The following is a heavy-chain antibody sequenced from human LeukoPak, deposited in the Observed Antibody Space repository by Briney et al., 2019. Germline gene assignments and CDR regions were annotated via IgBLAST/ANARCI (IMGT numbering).Heavy chain of an antibody. Sequence: SETLSLTCAVYGGSFSGYYWSWIRQPPGKGLEWIGEINHSGSTNYNPSLKSRVTIPVDTSKNQFSLKLSSVTAADTAVYYCARAGIFTVTRRLEYWGQGTLVTVSS. D-gene: IGHD4-17*01. CDR3: ARAGIFTVTRRLEY. V-gene: IGHV4-34*01. CDR1: GGSFSGYY. J-gene: IGHJ4*02. CDR2: INHSGST.